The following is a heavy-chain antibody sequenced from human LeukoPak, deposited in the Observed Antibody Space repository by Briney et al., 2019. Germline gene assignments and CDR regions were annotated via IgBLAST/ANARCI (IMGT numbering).Heavy chain of an antibody. CDR1: GGSINTYY. Sequence: PSETLSLTCTVSGGSINTYYWSWIRQPAGKGLEWLGRIYSSGTTNYNPSLKGRVTMSVDTSKNQVSLKLSSVTAADTAVYYCARDGYHYDSSGYYSLDYWGQGTLVTVSS. V-gene: IGHV4-4*07. CDR2: IYSSGTT. D-gene: IGHD3-22*01. CDR3: ARDGYHYDSSGYYSLDY. J-gene: IGHJ4*02.